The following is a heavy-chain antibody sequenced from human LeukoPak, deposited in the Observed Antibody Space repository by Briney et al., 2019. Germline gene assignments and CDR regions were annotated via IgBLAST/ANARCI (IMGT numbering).Heavy chain of an antibody. CDR3: AAESERWLFRS. CDR1: GGSISSYY. J-gene: IGHJ4*02. CDR2: IYYRGTT. V-gene: IGHV4-59*03. Sequence: PSETLSLTCTVSGGSISSYYWSWIRQPPGKGLEWVGQIYYRGTTNYNPSLNSRVTISIDMSKNQFSLKLNPVTAADTAVYYCAAESERWLFRSWGQGTLVTVSS. D-gene: IGHD6-19*01.